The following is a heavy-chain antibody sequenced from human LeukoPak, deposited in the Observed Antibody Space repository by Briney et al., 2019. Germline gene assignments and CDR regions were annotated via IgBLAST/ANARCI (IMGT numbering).Heavy chain of an antibody. V-gene: IGHV4-59*12. CDR1: GGSLSNYY. J-gene: IGHJ4*02. D-gene: IGHD2-8*01. CDR3: ARMLALDY. CDR2: IYYSGST. Sequence: SETLSLTCTVSGGSLSNYYWHWIRQPPGKGLEWIGYIYYSGSTNYNPSLKSRGAISVGTSKNQFSLKLSSVTAADTAVYYCARMLALDYWGQGTLVTVSS.